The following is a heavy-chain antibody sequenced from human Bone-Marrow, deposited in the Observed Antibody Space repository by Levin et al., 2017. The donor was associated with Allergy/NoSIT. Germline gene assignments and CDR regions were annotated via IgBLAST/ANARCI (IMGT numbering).Heavy chain of an antibody. J-gene: IGHJ4*02. CDR3: ARSPRHWLAQN. V-gene: IGHV4-30-4*01. D-gene: IGHD6-19*01. Sequence: SETLSLTCTVYGGPIGSDDYYWNWVRQAPGKGLEWLGSIYYSGGTNYNPSLKRRLTISIDMSKNQFSLKLTSVTATDTAVYYCARSPRHWLAQNWGQGTLVIVSA. CDR2: IYYSGGT. CDR1: GGPIGSDDYY.